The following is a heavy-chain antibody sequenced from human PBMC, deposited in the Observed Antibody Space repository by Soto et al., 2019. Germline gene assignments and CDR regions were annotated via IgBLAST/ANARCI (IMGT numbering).Heavy chain of an antibody. J-gene: IGHJ5*02. CDR3: ASPRKGVRGVNSFDP. V-gene: IGHV4-34*01. D-gene: IGHD3-10*01. CDR1: GGSFSGYY. Sequence: XGTLDLTCAVYGGSFSGYYWSWIRQPAGKGLEWIGEINHSGSTNYNPSLKSRVTISVDTSKNQFSLQLSSVTAADTAVYYCASPRKGVRGVNSFDPWGQGTLVTVSS. CDR2: INHSGST.